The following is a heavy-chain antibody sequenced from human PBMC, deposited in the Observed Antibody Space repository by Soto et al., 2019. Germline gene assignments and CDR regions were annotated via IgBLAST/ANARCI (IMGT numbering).Heavy chain of an antibody. CDR2: IKTIIGTI. Sequence: EEQLVESGGILVQPGGSLRLSCVASGFTFSRYDMNWVRQAPGKGLEWISYIKTIIGTILYAESVKGRFTISRDNAKNSVYLQMNGLRVEDTAVYYCARDLYDKGMDVWGRGTTVTVSS. CDR3: ARDLYDKGMDV. V-gene: IGHV3-48*01. CDR1: GFTFSRYD. J-gene: IGHJ6*02. D-gene: IGHD3-9*01.